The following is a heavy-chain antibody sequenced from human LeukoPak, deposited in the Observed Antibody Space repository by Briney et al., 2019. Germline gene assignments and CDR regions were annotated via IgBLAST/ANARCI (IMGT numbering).Heavy chain of an antibody. CDR3: ARDEIQDIVVVPAATEFHWFDP. D-gene: IGHD2-2*01. Sequence: GGSLRLSCAASGFTFSSYSMNWVRQAPGKGLEWVSSISSSSSYIYYADSVKGRFTISRDNAKNSLYLQMNSLRAEDTAVYYCARDEIQDIVVVPAATEFHWFDPWGQGTLVTVSS. V-gene: IGHV3-21*01. CDR1: GFTFSSYS. CDR2: ISSSSSYI. J-gene: IGHJ5*02.